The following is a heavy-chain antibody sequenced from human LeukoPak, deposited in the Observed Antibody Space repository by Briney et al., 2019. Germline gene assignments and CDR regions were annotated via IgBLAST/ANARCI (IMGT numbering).Heavy chain of an antibody. J-gene: IGHJ4*02. V-gene: IGHV4-31*03. CDR2: IYYSGST. CDR1: GGSISSGGYY. CDR3: ARDSSGWYYFDY. D-gene: IGHD6-19*01. Sequence: SQTLSLTCTVSGGSISSGGYYWSWIRQHPGKGLEWIGYIYYSGSTYYNPSLKSRVTISVDTSKNQFSLKLSSVTAADRAVYYCARDSSGWYYFDYWGQGTLVTVSS.